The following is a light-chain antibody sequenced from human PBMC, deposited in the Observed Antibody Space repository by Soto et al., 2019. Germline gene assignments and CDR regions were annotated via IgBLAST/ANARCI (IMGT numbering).Light chain of an antibody. CDR2: GAS. Sequence: EIVLTQSPGTLSLSPGERDTLSCRASQRVSGNYLAWYQQKPGQAPRLLIYGASTRATGIPDRFSGSGSGTDFTLTVNRLEPEDSAVYYCQHYYDSPRTFGQGTKVEIK. V-gene: IGKV3-20*01. CDR1: QRVSGNY. CDR3: QHYYDSPRT. J-gene: IGKJ1*01.